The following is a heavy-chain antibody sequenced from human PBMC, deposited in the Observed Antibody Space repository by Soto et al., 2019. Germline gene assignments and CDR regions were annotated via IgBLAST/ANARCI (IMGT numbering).Heavy chain of an antibody. CDR1: GYTFSNYN. CDR2: MDPDSGNT. CDR3: AREAASDPSFYYHYMDV. D-gene: IGHD3-10*01. Sequence: QEQLVQSGAEVKKPGAPVKVSCKASGYTFSNYNINWVRQASGQGLEWMGWMDPDSGNTGYAEKFQGRVTMTRNSSISTAYMELSGLRSEDTAVYYCAREAASDPSFYYHYMDVWGKGTTVTVSS. J-gene: IGHJ6*03. V-gene: IGHV1-8*01.